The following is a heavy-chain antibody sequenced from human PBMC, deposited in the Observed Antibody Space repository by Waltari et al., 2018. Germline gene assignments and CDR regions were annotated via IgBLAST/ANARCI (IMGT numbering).Heavy chain of an antibody. J-gene: IGHJ6*03. CDR1: GYTFTGYY. Sequence: QVQLVQSGAEVKKPGASVKVSCKASGYTFTGYYMHWVRQAPGQGLEWMGWINPNSGGTNYAQKCQGRVTMTRDTSISTAYMELSRLRSDDTAVYYCARDMLVVAASYYYYMDVWGKGTTVTVSS. CDR3: ARDMLVVAASYYYYMDV. V-gene: IGHV1-2*02. D-gene: IGHD2-15*01. CDR2: INPNSGGT.